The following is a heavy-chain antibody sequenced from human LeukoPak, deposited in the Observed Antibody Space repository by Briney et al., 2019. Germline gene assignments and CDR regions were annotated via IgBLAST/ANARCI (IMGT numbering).Heavy chain of an antibody. V-gene: IGHV4-38-2*02. CDR1: GGSISSYY. CDR2: IYHSGST. Sequence: SETLSLTCTVSGGSISSYYWSWIRQPPGKGLEWIGSIYHSGSTYYNPSLKSRVTISVDTSKNQFSLKLSSVTAADTAVYYCAREVAAAGTIDYWGQGTLVTVSS. J-gene: IGHJ4*02. CDR3: AREVAAAGTIDY. D-gene: IGHD6-13*01.